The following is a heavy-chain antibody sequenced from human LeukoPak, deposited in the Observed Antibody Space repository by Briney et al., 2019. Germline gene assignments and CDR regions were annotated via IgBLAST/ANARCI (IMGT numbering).Heavy chain of an antibody. CDR1: GGTFSSYA. CDR3: ARSVDYYDSGGYLYFDY. V-gene: IGHV1-69*04. Sequence: ASVKVSCKASGGTFSSYAISWVRQAPGQGLEWMGRIIPIFGIANYAQKFQGRVTITADKSTSTAYMELSSLRSEDTAVYYCARSVDYYDSGGYLYFDYWGQGTLVTVSS. CDR2: IIPIFGIA. J-gene: IGHJ4*02. D-gene: IGHD3-22*01.